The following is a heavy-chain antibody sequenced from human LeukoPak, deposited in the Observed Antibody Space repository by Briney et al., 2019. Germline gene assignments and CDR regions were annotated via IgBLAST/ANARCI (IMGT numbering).Heavy chain of an antibody. CDR3: ASSDSSGYPTAGFDY. D-gene: IGHD3-22*01. V-gene: IGHV4-59*01. Sequence: PSETLSLTCTVSGGSISSYYWSWIRQPPGKGLEWIGYIYYSGSTNYNPPLKSRVTISVDTSKNQFSLKLSSVTAADTAVYYCASSDSSGYPTAGFDYWGQGTLVTVSS. CDR2: IYYSGST. J-gene: IGHJ4*02. CDR1: GGSISSYY.